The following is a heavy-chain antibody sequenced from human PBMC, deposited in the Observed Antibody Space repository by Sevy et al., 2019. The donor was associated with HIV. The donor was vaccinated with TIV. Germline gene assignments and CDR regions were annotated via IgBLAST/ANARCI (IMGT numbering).Heavy chain of an antibody. D-gene: IGHD3-22*01. J-gene: IGHJ3*02. CDR1: GFTFDDYA. Sequence: GGSLRLSCATSGFTFDDYAMNWVRQVPEKGLEWVSGINWKGDGIGYADSVKGRFIISRDNAKKSLYLQMNSLRAEDTALYHCARSTYYFDTTGFGAFDIWGQGTKVTVSS. V-gene: IGHV3-20*01. CDR3: ARSTYYFDTTGFGAFDI. CDR2: INWKGDGI.